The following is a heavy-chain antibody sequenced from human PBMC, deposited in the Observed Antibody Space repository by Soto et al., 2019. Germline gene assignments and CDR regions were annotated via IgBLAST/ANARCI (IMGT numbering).Heavy chain of an antibody. Sequence: ASVKVSCKASGYSFRSYGINWVRQAPGQGLEWIGWVSGYNYNTKYAQKLQGRITVTTDTSTNTAYMELRSLRSDDTAVYYCGRSSSMLGAGWSDSWGRGILVTVSS. J-gene: IGHJ5*01. CDR1: GYSFRSYG. CDR2: VSGYNYNT. V-gene: IGHV1-18*01. D-gene: IGHD2-8*01. CDR3: GRSSSMLGAGWSDS.